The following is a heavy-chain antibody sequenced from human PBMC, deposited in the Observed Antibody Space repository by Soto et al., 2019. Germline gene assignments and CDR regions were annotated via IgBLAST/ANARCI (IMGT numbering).Heavy chain of an antibody. J-gene: IGHJ4*02. CDR1: GFTFSTYA. CDR3: AKEVSRGWSSDS. D-gene: IGHD6-19*01. V-gene: IGHV3-23*01. CDR2: ISGSGDST. Sequence: GGSLRLSCAASGFTFSTYAMNWVRQAPGKGLEWVSGISGSGDSTYYADSVKGRFTVSRDNSKNTLYLQMNSLRAEDTAVFYCAKEVSRGWSSDSWGQGTLVTVSS.